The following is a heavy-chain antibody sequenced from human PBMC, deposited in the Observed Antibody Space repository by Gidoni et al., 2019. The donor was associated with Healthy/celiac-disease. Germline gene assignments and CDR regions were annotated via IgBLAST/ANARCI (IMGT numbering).Heavy chain of an antibody. V-gene: IGHV1-69*09. J-gene: IGHJ4*02. D-gene: IGHD1-26*01. CDR2: IIPILGIA. CDR3: ARDSIVGATNDY. Sequence: QVQLVQSGAEAKKPGSSVKVSCKASGGTFSSYAISWVRQAPGQGLEWMGRIIPILGIANYAQKFQGRVTITADKSTSTAYMELSSLRSEDTAVYYCARDSIVGATNDYWGQGTLVTVSS. CDR1: GGTFSSYA.